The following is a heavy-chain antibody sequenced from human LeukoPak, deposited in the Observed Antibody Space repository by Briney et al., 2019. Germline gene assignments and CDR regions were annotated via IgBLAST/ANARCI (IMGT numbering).Heavy chain of an antibody. CDR3: ARGYCSGGSCYSGDLFDY. D-gene: IGHD2-15*01. Sequence: GGSLRLSCAASGFTFSSYSMNWVRQAPGKGLEWVSYISSSSSTIYYADSVKGRFTISRDNAKNSLYLQMNSLRAEDTAVYHCARGYCSGGSCYSGDLFDYWGQGTLVTVSS. J-gene: IGHJ4*02. CDR2: ISSSSSTI. V-gene: IGHV3-48*01. CDR1: GFTFSSYS.